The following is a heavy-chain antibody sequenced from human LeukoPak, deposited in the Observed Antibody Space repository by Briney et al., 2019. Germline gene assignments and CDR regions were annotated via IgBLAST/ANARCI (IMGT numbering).Heavy chain of an antibody. CDR3: AKIGRSYDFWTGYYEEEVDYMDV. D-gene: IGHD3-3*01. CDR1: GFTFNNYG. CDR2: IRFDGSNK. V-gene: IGHV3-30*02. J-gene: IGHJ6*03. Sequence: GGSLRLSCAPSGFTFNNYGMHWVRQAPGKGLEWVAFIRFDGSNKHYADSVKGRFTISRDNSKNTLYLQMNSLRAEDTAVYYCAKIGRSYDFWTGYYEEEVDYMDVWGKGTTVTVSS.